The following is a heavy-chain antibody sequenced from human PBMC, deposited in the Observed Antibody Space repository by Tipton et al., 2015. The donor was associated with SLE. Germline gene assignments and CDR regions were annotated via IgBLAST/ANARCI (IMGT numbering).Heavy chain of an antibody. J-gene: IGHJ3*02. V-gene: IGHV3-53*05. D-gene: IGHD4/OR15-4a*01. CDR3: AKDRTMVVDAFDI. CDR1: GFTVTSNF. Sequence: SLRLSCAASGFTVTSNFMNWIRQAPGKGLEWVSVIYSGGRTHYADSVKGRFTISRDNSKNTLYLQMNSLRAEDTAVYYCAKDRTMVVDAFDIWGQGTMVTVSS. CDR2: IYSGGRT.